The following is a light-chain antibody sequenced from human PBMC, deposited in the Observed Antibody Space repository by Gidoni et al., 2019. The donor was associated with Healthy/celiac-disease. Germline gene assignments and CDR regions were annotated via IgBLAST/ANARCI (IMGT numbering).Light chain of an antibody. CDR3: QQYYSTPFT. CDR2: WAS. J-gene: IGKJ4*02. Sequence: DLVMTQSPDSLAVSLGERATINCKSSQSVLYSSNNKNYLAWYQQKPGQPPKLLIYWASTRESGVPDRFSGSGAGTDFTLTISSLQAEDGAVYYCQQYYSTPFTFGEGTKVEIK. CDR1: QSVLYSSNNKNY. V-gene: IGKV4-1*01.